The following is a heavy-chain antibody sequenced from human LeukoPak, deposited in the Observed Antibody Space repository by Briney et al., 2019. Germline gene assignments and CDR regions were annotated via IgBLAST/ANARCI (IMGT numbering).Heavy chain of an antibody. V-gene: IGHV3-53*01. J-gene: IGHJ4*02. Sequence: GGSLRLSCAASGFTVSSNYMSWVRQAPGKGLEWVSVIYSGGSTYYADSVKGRFTISRDNSKNTLFLQMNSLRAEDTAVYYCAGYCSGTSCLGFDYWGQGTLVTVSS. CDR2: IYSGGST. CDR3: AGYCSGTSCLGFDY. D-gene: IGHD2-2*01. CDR1: GFTVSSNY.